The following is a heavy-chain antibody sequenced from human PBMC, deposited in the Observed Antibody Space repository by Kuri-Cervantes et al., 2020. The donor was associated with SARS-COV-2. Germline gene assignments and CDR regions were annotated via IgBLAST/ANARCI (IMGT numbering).Heavy chain of an antibody. V-gene: IGHV3-21*01. CDR1: GFTFSSYS. CDR2: ISSSSSYI. J-gene: IGHJ4*01. CDR3: ASPSSGYSGGFDY. Sequence: GESLKISCAASGFTFSSYSMNWVRQAPGKGLGWVSSISSSSSYIYYADSVKGRFTISRDNAKNSLYLQMNSLRAEDTAVYYCASPSSGYSGGFDYWGHGNQV. D-gene: IGHD3-22*01.